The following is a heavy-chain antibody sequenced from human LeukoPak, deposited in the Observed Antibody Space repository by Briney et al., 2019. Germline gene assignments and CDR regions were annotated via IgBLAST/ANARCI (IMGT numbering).Heavy chain of an antibody. J-gene: IGHJ4*02. CDR1: GFTFSNAW. Sequence: GGSLRLSCAASGFTFSNAWMSWVRQAPGKGLEWVSSISSSSSYIYYADSVKGRFTISRDNAKNSLYLQMNSLRAEDTAVYYCARVVPAANSDYWGQGTLVTVSS. CDR2: ISSSSSYI. CDR3: ARVVPAANSDY. V-gene: IGHV3-21*01. D-gene: IGHD2-2*01.